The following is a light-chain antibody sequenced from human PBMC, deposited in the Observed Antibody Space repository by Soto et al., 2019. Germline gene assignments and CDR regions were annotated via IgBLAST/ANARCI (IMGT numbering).Light chain of an antibody. J-gene: IGLJ2*01. CDR1: SSNIGAGYD. V-gene: IGLV1-40*01. CDR2: GNS. Sequence: QSVLTQPPSVSGAPGQRVTIPCTGSSSNIGAGYDVHWYQQLPGTAPKLLIYGNSNRPSGVPDRFSGSKSGTSASLAITGLQAEDEADYYCQSYDISLSGSRVFGGGTKLTVL. CDR3: QSYDISLSGSRV.